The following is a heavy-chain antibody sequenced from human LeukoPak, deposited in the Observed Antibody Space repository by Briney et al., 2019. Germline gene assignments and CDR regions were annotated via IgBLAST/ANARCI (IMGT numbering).Heavy chain of an antibody. D-gene: IGHD4-17*01. Sequence: SETLSLTCTVSGGSISSYYWSWIRQPPGKGLEWIGYIYYSGSTNYNPSLKSRVTISVDTSKNQFSLKLRSVTAADTAVYYCARETAGDYGDYGSRGVVDYWGQGTLVTVSS. J-gene: IGHJ4*02. V-gene: IGHV4-59*01. CDR3: ARETAGDYGDYGSRGVVDY. CDR1: GGSISSYY. CDR2: IYYSGST.